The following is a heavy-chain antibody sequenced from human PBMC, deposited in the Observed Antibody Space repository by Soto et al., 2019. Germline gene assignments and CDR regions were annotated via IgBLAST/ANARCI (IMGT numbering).Heavy chain of an antibody. Sequence: EVQLVESGGGLVQPGGSLRLSCAASGFTFSGYWMSWVRQAPGKGLEWVANIKQDGGEKFYVDSVKGRFTISRDNARNSLSLQMNGLRAEDTAVYYCARVASIAAFYWGQGTLVTVSS. CDR1: GFTFSGYW. V-gene: IGHV3-7*05. J-gene: IGHJ4*02. CDR2: IKQDGGEK. CDR3: ARVASIAAFY. D-gene: IGHD6-6*01.